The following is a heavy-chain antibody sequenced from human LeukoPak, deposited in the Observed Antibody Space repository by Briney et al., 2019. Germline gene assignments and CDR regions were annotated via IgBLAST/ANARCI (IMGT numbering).Heavy chain of an antibody. V-gene: IGHV3-9*01. Sequence: GRSLRPSCAASAFTFDDYSMHWVRQAPGKGLEWVSGITWNSADIGYADSVKGRFTISRDNSKNTLYLQMNSLRAEDTAVYYCAKDLRLYYYDSSGYGYFDYWGQGTLVTVSS. CDR3: AKDLRLYYYDSSGYGYFDY. J-gene: IGHJ4*02. CDR2: ITWNSADI. CDR1: AFTFDDYS. D-gene: IGHD3-22*01.